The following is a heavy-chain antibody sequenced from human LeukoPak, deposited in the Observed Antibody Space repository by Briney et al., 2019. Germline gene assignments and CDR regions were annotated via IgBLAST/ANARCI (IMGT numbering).Heavy chain of an antibody. D-gene: IGHD3-9*01. Sequence: GGSLRLSCAASGFTFDDYAMHWVRQAPGEGLEWVSGISWNSGSIGYADSVKGRFTISRDNAKNSLYLQMNSLRAEDTALYYCAKDIGYYDILTGYSEAFDIWGQGTMVTVSS. CDR3: AKDIGYYDILTGYSEAFDI. J-gene: IGHJ3*02. CDR2: ISWNSGSI. V-gene: IGHV3-9*01. CDR1: GFTFDDYA.